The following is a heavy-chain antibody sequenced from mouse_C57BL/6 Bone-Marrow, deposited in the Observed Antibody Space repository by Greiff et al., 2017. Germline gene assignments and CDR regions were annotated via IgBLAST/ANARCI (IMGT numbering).Heavy chain of an antibody. CDR1: GYTFTSYW. CDR3: ARINGYFAYYAMDY. D-gene: IGHD2-3*01. Sequence: DQLQQPGAELVKPGASVKMSCKASGYTFTSYWITWVKQRPGQGLEWIGDIYPGRGSTNDNEKLKSKATLTVDTSSSIAYTQLSSLTSEDSAIYCCARINGYFAYYAMDYWGQGTSVTVSS. CDR2: IYPGRGST. V-gene: IGHV1-55*01. J-gene: IGHJ4*01.